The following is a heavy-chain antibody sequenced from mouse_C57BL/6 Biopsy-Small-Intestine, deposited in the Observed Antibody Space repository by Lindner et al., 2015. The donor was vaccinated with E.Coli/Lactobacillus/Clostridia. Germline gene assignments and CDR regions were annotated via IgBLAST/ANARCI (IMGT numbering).Heavy chain of an antibody. CDR2: ISSGSSTI. V-gene: IGHV5-17*01. J-gene: IGHJ2*01. Sequence: VQLQESGGGLVKPGGSLKLSCAASGFTFSVYGMHWVRQAPEKGLEWVAYISSGSSTIYYADPVKGRFTISRDNAKNTLFLQMTSLRSEDTAMYYCTRGNDGSFDYWGQGTTLTVSS. CDR3: TRGNDGSFDY. D-gene: IGHD2-3*01. CDR1: GFTFSVYG.